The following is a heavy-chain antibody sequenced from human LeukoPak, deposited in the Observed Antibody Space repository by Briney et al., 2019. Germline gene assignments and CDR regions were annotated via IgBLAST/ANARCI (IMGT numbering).Heavy chain of an antibody. CDR3: ARESDVSSGWYGY. Sequence: QPGGSLRRSCAASGFTFNSYWMHWVRQAPGKGLVWVSRINSDGSSTSYADSVKGRFTISRDNAKNTLYLQMNSLRAEDTAVYYCARESDVSSGWYGYWGQGTLVTVSS. CDR2: INSDGSST. V-gene: IGHV3-74*01. CDR1: GFTFNSYW. J-gene: IGHJ4*02. D-gene: IGHD6-19*01.